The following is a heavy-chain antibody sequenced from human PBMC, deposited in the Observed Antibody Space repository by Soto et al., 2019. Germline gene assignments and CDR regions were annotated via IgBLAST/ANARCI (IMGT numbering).Heavy chain of an antibody. CDR1: GGSISSYY. CDR3: ASMVRGGTFDL. V-gene: IGHV4-59*01. CDR2: IYYSGST. D-gene: IGHD3-10*01. J-gene: IGHJ2*01. Sequence: QVQLQKSGPGLVKPSETLSLTCTVSGGSISSYYWSWIRQPPGKGLEWIGYIYYSGSTNYNPSLKSRVTISVDTSKNQFSLKLSSVTAADTAVYYCASMVRGGTFDLWGRGTLVTVSS.